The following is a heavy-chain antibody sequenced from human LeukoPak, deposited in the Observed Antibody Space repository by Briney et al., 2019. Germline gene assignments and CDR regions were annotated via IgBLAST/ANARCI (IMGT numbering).Heavy chain of an antibody. CDR3: ARAPDYGDPE. D-gene: IGHD4-17*01. CDR1: GFTFSDHY. J-gene: IGHJ4*02. V-gene: IGHV3-11*01. Sequence: KPGGSLRLSCTASGFTFSDHYMSWFRLSPGKGLEWLSYITSSGSITDYADSVKGRFTISRDNAKNTMFLQMNSLRPEDTAVYYCARAPDYGDPEWGQGTLVTVSS. CDR2: ITSSGSIT.